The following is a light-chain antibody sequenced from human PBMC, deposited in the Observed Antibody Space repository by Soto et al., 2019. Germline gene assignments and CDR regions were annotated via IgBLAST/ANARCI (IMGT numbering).Light chain of an antibody. V-gene: IGLV2-8*01. CDR2: EVS. J-gene: IGLJ1*01. CDR3: ISYAGSNLLYV. CDR1: SSDVGGYNY. Sequence: ALTQPPSGSGSPGQSGSISCTGTSSDVGGYNYVPWYQQHPGKAPKLMIYEVSKRPSGVPDRFSGSKSGNTASLTVSGLQAEDEADYYCISYAGSNLLYVFGTGTKVTVL.